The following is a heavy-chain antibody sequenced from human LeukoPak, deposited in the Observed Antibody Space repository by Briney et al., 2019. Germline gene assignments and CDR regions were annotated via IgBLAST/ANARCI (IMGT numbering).Heavy chain of an antibody. J-gene: IGHJ4*02. V-gene: IGHV3-23*01. CDR3: ARDLDHNYGSGGGY. Sequence: GGSLRLSCAASGLTFSTYGMSWVRQAPGKGLDWVSAISRGGTTSYSDSVKGGFTISRDNAKNTLYLQMHSLRAEDTAVYYCARDLDHNYGSGGGYWGQGTVVTVSS. CDR1: GLTFSTYG. D-gene: IGHD3-10*01. CDR2: ISRGGTT.